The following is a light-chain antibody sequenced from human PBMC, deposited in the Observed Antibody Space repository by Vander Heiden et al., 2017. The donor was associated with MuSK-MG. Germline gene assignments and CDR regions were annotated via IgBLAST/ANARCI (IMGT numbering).Light chain of an antibody. CDR3: QSADSSGTYVV. CDR1: SLPKQY. V-gene: IGLV3-25*03. Sequence: YELTQPPSASVPQGQTARITCPGDSLPKQYAYWYQQKPAQAPVLVIYQGSERPSGVPERFSGSSSGTTVTLTISGVQAEDEADYYCQSADSSGTYVVFGGGTKLTVL. J-gene: IGLJ2*01. CDR2: QGS.